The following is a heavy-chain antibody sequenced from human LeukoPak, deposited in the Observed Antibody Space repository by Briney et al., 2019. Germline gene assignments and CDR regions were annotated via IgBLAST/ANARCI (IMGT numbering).Heavy chain of an antibody. D-gene: IGHD5/OR15-5a*01. V-gene: IGHV3-74*01. CDR3: ARGGSTWLGY. CDR2: IHSDGSST. CDR1: GFTFSSFD. J-gene: IGHJ4*02. Sequence: PGGSLRLSCAASGFTFSSFDMHWVRQAPGGGLVWVSRIHSDGSSTNYADSVKGRFTISRDNAKNTLYLQMNSLRAEDTAVYFCARGGSTWLGYWGQGTLVTVSS.